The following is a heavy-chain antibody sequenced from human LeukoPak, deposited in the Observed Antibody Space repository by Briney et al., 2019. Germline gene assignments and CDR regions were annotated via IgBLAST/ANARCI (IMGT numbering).Heavy chain of an antibody. CDR1: GVTLRGYW. V-gene: IGHV3-74*01. CDR2: INFDGSEV. CDR3: ARDLREHDY. D-gene: IGHD1/OR15-1a*01. J-gene: IGHJ4*02. Sequence: GGSLRLSCAGSGVTLRGYWMYWVRQPPGKGLMWVSRINFDGSEVTYADSVKGRFTVSRDNAKNTLYLQMGSLRVEDTAVYYCARDLREHDYWGQGTLVTVSS.